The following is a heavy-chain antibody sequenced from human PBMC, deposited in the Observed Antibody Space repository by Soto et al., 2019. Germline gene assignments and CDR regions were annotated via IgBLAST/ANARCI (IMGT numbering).Heavy chain of an antibody. CDR3: AKALGELSPESFDY. J-gene: IGHJ4*02. V-gene: IGHV3-30*18. CDR2: MSYDGNNQ. Sequence: QVQLVESGGGVVQPGRSLRLSCAASGFTFSSYAMHWVRQAPGKGLEWVAIMSYDGNNQYYADSVKGRFTISRDNFKNTLHLQMNRLRAADTAVYYCAKALGELSPESFDYWGQGILVTVSS. D-gene: IGHD3-16*02. CDR1: GFTFSSYA.